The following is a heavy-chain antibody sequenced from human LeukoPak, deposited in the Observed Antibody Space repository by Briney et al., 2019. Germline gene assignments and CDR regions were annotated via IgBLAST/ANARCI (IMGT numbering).Heavy chain of an antibody. Sequence: SETLSLTCTVSGGSISTSNYYWGWIRQPPGKGLEWIGNIFYSGSTYYSPSLRSRVTISLDTSRNQFSLKLNSVTAADTAVYYCARENGDYAFDYWGQGTLVTVSS. CDR2: IFYSGST. CDR1: GGSISTSNYY. J-gene: IGHJ4*02. D-gene: IGHD4-17*01. V-gene: IGHV4-39*07. CDR3: ARENGDYAFDY.